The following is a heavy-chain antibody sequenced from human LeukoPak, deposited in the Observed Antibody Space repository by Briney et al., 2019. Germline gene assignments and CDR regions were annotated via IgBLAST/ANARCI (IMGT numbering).Heavy chain of an antibody. J-gene: IGHJ4*02. CDR3: AREPTSGREPTSGRPLDY. Sequence: SETLSLTCTVSGGSISGYFWTWIRQPAGKGLELIGRMYSTGSNNYNPSLKSRVTMSLDTSKNHFSLNLTSVTAADTAVYYCAREPTSGREPTSGRPLDYWGQGTLVTVSS. CDR1: GGSISGYF. V-gene: IGHV4-4*07. D-gene: IGHD5-12*01. CDR2: MYSTGSN.